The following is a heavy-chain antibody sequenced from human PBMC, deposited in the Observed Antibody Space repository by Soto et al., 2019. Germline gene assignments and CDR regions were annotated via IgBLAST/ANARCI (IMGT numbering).Heavy chain of an antibody. J-gene: IGHJ3*02. D-gene: IGHD4-17*01. V-gene: IGHV3-33*01. CDR2: IWYDGTIQ. Sequence: QVQLVESGGGVVQPGRSLRLSCVASEFTFSNYVMHWVRQAPGKGLEWVALIWYDGTIQNYGDSVKGRFTISRDNSKNTLFLQMNGLRAEDTAVYYCARELGDSDSFDMWGQGTVVTVSS. CDR3: ARELGDSDSFDM. CDR1: EFTFSNYV.